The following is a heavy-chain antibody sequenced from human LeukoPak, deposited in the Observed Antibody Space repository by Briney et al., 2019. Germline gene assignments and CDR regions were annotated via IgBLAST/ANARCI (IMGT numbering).Heavy chain of an antibody. Sequence: GASVKVSCKASGGTFSSYAISWVRQAPGQGLEWMGGIIPIFGTANYAQKFQGRVTITADKSTSTAYMELSSLRSEDMAVYYCARDPQSRRGYCSGGSCYSGWFDPWGQGTLVTVSS. V-gene: IGHV1-69*06. D-gene: IGHD2-15*01. J-gene: IGHJ5*02. CDR1: GGTFSSYA. CDR2: IIPIFGTA. CDR3: ARDPQSRRGYCSGGSCYSGWFDP.